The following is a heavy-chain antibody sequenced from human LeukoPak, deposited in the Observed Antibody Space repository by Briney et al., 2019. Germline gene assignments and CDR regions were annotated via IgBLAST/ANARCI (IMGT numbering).Heavy chain of an antibody. J-gene: IGHJ5*02. Sequence: GESLKISCKGSGYSFTTYWIGWVRQMPGKGLEWMGIISPGDSDTRYSPSFKGQVTISADKSISTAYLQWSSLKASDTAMYYCARLGVTLFGVFNCFDPWGQGTLVIVSS. V-gene: IGHV5-51*01. D-gene: IGHD3-3*01. CDR3: ARLGVTLFGVFNCFDP. CDR1: GYSFTTYW. CDR2: ISPGDSDT.